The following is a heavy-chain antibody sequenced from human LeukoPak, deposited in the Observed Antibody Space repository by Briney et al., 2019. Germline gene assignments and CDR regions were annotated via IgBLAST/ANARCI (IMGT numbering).Heavy chain of an antibody. CDR3: AREAVNSGYFDY. CDR2: ITYDGSNK. Sequence: GRSLRLSCAASGFTFSSYAMHWVRQAPGKGLEWVAVITYDGSNKYYADSVKGRFTISRDNSKNTLYLQMNSLRAEDTVVYYCAREAVNSGYFDYWGQGTLVTVSS. D-gene: IGHD6-19*01. J-gene: IGHJ4*02. CDR1: GFTFSSYA. V-gene: IGHV3-30-3*01.